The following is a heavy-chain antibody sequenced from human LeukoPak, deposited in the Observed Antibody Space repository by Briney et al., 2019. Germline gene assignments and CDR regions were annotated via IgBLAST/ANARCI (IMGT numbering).Heavy chain of an antibody. CDR3: ARASGEWFGDYYFDY. Sequence: SETLSLTCTVSGGSISSYYWSWIRQPPGKGLEWIGYIYYSGSTYYNPSLKSRVTISVDTSKNQFSLKLSSVTAADTAVYYCARASGEWFGDYYFDYWGQGTLVTVSS. CDR1: GGSISSYY. CDR2: IYYSGST. V-gene: IGHV4-59*12. J-gene: IGHJ4*02. D-gene: IGHD3-10*01.